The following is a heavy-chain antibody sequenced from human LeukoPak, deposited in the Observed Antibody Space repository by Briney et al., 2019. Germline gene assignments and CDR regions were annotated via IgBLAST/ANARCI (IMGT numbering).Heavy chain of an antibody. V-gene: IGHV3-23*01. CDR2: ISASGGDS. CDR3: VKESPYWELPSTGF. J-gene: IGHJ4*02. Sequence: GGSLRLSCAASGFVFSSFAMSWVRQAPGKGLEWVSTISASGGDSYYADSVKGRFTISRDNSKNTLFLQMNSLRAEDTAVYYCVKESPYWELPSTGFWGQGTLVTVSS. CDR1: GFVFSSFA. D-gene: IGHD1-26*01.